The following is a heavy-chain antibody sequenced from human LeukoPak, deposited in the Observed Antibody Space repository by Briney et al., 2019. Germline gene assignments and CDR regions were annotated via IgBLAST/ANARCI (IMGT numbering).Heavy chain of an antibody. D-gene: IGHD4-17*01. CDR1: GYTFTNYY. J-gene: IGHJ4*02. V-gene: IGHV1-46*01. CDR3: ARYNGDLSGGFDY. Sequence: GSVGDSCKASGYTFTNYYIHWVRQAPGQGLEWMGIINPAGGSTGYAQKFQGRVTMTRDTSTSTVYMELSSLRSEDTAVYYCARYNGDLSGGFDYWGQGTLDTVSS. CDR2: INPAGGST.